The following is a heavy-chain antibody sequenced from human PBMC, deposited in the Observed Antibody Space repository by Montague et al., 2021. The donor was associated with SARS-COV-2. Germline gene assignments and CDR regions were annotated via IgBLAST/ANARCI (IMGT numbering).Heavy chain of an antibody. V-gene: IGHV3-48*03. D-gene: IGHD3-16*02. J-gene: IGHJ3*02. Sequence: SLRLSCAASGFTFSNYDMNRVRQAPGKGPEWILYISTSAYTTSYAGSVKGRFTISRDNGKNSLYLQMNSLRVEDTAVYYCTRDYRSIVGDGLDIRGQGTKVTVSS. CDR1: GFTFSNYD. CDR2: ISTSAYTT. CDR3: TRDYRSIVGDGLDI.